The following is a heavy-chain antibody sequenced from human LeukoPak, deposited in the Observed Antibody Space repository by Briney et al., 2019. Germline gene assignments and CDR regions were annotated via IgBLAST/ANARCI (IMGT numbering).Heavy chain of an antibody. CDR1: GFTFSSYA. Sequence: GGSLRLSCAASGFTFSSYAMSWVRQAPGKGLEWVSYISSSGSTIYYADSVKGRFTISRDNAKTSLYLQMNSLRAEDTAVYYCARDLLVPAAYGGVDYWGQGTLVTVSS. V-gene: IGHV3-48*03. CDR3: ARDLLVPAAYGGVDY. J-gene: IGHJ4*02. D-gene: IGHD2-2*01. CDR2: ISSSGSTI.